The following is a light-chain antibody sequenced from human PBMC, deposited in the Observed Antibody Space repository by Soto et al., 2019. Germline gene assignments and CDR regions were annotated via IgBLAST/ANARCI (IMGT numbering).Light chain of an antibody. Sequence: DIQMTQSPSTLSASVGDRVTITCRASQSISSWLAWYQQKPGKAPKLLIYKASSLESGVPSRFSGSGSWTEFTLTISSLQPDDFATFYCQQHNSYPWTFGQGTKVEIK. CDR3: QQHNSYPWT. CDR2: KAS. J-gene: IGKJ1*01. CDR1: QSISSW. V-gene: IGKV1-5*03.